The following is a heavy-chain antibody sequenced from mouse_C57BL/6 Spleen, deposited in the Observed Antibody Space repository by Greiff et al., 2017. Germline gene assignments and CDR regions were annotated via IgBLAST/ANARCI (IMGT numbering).Heavy chain of an antibody. D-gene: IGHD2-4*01. CDR1: GYTFTSYW. CDR3: ARGWYYDYDEYYFDY. V-gene: IGHV1-53*01. J-gene: IGHJ2*01. Sequence: QVQLQQPGTELVKPGASVKLSCKASGYTFTSYWMHWVQQRPGQGLEWIGNINPSNGGTNYNEKFKSKATLTVDKSSSTAYMQLSSLTSEDSAVYYCARGWYYDYDEYYFDYWGQGTTLTVSS. CDR2: INPSNGGT.